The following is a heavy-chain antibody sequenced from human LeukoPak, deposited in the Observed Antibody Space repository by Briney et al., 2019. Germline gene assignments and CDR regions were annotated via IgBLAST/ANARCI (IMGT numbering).Heavy chain of an antibody. CDR3: ARPQVVPAAMDY. CDR1: GYTFTSYG. CDR2: INAYNGNT. J-gene: IGHJ4*02. V-gene: IGHV1-18*01. D-gene: IGHD2-2*01. Sequence: ASVRVSCKASGYTFTSYGISWVRQAPGQGLEWMGWINAYNGNTNYAQKLQGRVTMTTDTSTSTAYMELRSLRSDDTAVYYCARPQVVPAAMDYWGQGTLVTVSS.